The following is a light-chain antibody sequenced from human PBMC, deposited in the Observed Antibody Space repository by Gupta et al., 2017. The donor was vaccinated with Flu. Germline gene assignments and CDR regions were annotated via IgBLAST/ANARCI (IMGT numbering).Light chain of an antibody. CDR3: QQYNDWPLS. V-gene: IGKV3-15*01. CDR2: GAS. J-gene: IGKJ4*01. CDR1: QNVSSK. Sequence: GERATLSCMASQNVSSKFAWYQHKRGQAPRLLIYGASTRASGIPARFSGSGSGTEFTLTISSLQSEDFAVYHCQQYNDWPLSFGGGTKVEIK.